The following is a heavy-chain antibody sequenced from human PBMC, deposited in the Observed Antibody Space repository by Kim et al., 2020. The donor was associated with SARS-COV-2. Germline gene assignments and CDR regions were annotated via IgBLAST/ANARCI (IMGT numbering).Heavy chain of an antibody. D-gene: IGHD7-27*01. V-gene: IGHV3-23*01. CDR1: GLTFSSYD. CDR3: AKAGDGHKGWGVFDF. CDR2: IGGTNGRT. J-gene: IGHJ3*01. Sequence: GGSLRLSCAASGLTFSSYDMSWVRQTPGKGLEWVSGIGGTNGRTYYADSVKGRFTISRDNGKNTLYLEMNSLRAEDTALYYCAKAGDGHKGWGVFDFWGQGTLVTVSS.